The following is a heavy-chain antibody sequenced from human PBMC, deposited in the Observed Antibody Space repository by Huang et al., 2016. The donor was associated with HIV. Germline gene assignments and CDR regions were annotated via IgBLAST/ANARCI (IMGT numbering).Heavy chain of an antibody. Sequence: QVQLQQWGAGLLKPSETLSLTCAVYGGSFSGYYWSWIRQPPGKGLEWVGEIKHSRGTNYNPSLKSRGTIAVDTSKNQFSLKLSSVTAADTAVYYCAREGRSGWENLDYWGQGTLVTVSS. D-gene: IGHD6-19*01. CDR3: AREGRSGWENLDY. CDR2: IKHSRGT. CDR1: GGSFSGYY. V-gene: IGHV4-34*01. J-gene: IGHJ4*02.